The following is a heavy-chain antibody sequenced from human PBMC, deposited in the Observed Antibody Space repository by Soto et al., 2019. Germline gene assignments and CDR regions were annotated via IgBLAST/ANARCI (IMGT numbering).Heavy chain of an antibody. V-gene: IGHV3-48*02. CDR2: ISSSSSTI. Sequence: GRSLRLSCAASGFTFSSYSMNWVRQAPGKGLEWVSYISSSSSTIYYADSVKGRFTISRDNAKNSLYLQMNSLRDEDTAVYYCAREEAARTLYYYYGMDVSGQGTTVTVSS. CDR1: GFTFSSYS. D-gene: IGHD6-6*01. J-gene: IGHJ6*02. CDR3: AREEAARTLYYYYGMDV.